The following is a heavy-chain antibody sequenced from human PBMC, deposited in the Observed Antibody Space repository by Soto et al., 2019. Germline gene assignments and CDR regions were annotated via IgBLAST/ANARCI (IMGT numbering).Heavy chain of an antibody. J-gene: IGHJ6*02. Sequence: PVGSLRLSCAASVFTFSRYSMNCVRHAPGKGLEWVSAISSSSNNIYYADSVKGRFTISRDNAKNSLYLQMNSLRDEDTAVYYCARAGCSGGSCYYDYGMDVWGQGTTVTVSS. V-gene: IGHV3-21*01. D-gene: IGHD2-15*01. CDR2: ISSSSNNI. CDR1: VFTFSRYS. CDR3: ARAGCSGGSCYYDYGMDV.